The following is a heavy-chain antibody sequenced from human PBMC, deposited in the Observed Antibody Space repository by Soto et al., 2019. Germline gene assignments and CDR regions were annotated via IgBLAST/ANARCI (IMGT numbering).Heavy chain of an antibody. J-gene: IGHJ5*02. CDR2: TYHSGSP. CDR1: GDTISTGGYT. CDR3: ARNTGTYYGLGWFDP. Sequence: SETLSLTCDVSGDTISTGGYTWAWIRQPPGKALEWIGHTYHSGSPNYNPSLKSRVTISVDTSKNQLSLKLRSVTAADTAFYYCARNTGTYYGLGWFDPWGQGTLVTVSS. D-gene: IGHD1-26*01. V-gene: IGHV4-30-2*01.